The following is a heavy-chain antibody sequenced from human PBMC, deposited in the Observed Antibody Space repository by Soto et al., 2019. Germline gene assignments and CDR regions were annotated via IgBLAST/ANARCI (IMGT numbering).Heavy chain of an antibody. CDR2: ISAYNGNT. CDR3: AREAVGALPGEFYFDC. Sequence: ASVKVSCKASGYTFSNYAISWVRQAPGQGLEWMGWISAYNGNTNYAQKLKGRVTMTTDTSTSTAYMELRSLGSDDTAMYYCAREAVGALPGEFYFDCWGQGALVTVSS. V-gene: IGHV1-18*01. D-gene: IGHD1-26*01. J-gene: IGHJ4*02. CDR1: GYTFSNYA.